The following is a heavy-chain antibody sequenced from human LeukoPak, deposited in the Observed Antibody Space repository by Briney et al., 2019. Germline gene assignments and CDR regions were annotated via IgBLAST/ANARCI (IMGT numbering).Heavy chain of an antibody. D-gene: IGHD3-10*01. J-gene: IGHJ5*02. Sequence: PGGSLRLSCAASGFIFSSHGMNWVRQAPGKGLEWVSGISPSGDITYYADSVKGRFTISRDNSKNTVYLQMDSLRFEDAAVYYCSRHRGLLWSATWGQGTLVTVSS. CDR1: GFIFSSHG. V-gene: IGHV3-23*01. CDR2: ISPSGDIT. CDR3: SRHRGLLWSAT.